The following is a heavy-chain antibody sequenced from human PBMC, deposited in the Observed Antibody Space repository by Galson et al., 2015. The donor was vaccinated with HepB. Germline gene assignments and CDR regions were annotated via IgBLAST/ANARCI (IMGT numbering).Heavy chain of an antibody. CDR3: VHRRDDTVIDF. D-gene: IGHD5-18*01. Sequence: PALVKPTQTLTLTCTFSGFSLTTGGVGVGWIRQPPGQAPEWLVFIYWDDNERFSPSLRSRLTITKDTSRNQVVLTMTNMDPVDTATYYYVHRRDDTVIDFWGQGTLVTVSS. V-gene: IGHV2-5*02. J-gene: IGHJ4*02. CDR2: IYWDDNE. CDR1: GFSLTTGGVG.